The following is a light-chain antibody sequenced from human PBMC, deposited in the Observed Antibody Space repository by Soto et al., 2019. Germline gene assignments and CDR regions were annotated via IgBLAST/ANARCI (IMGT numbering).Light chain of an antibody. Sequence: DIQMTQSPSTLSASVGDRVTITCRASQSISSWLAWYQQKPGKAPKLLIYDASSLESGVPSRFSGSGSGTEFTLTISSLQPDDFATYYCQQHNSYSPYVTFGQGTKVEIK. CDR3: QQHNSYSPYVT. CDR1: QSISSW. CDR2: DAS. V-gene: IGKV1-5*01. J-gene: IGKJ1*01.